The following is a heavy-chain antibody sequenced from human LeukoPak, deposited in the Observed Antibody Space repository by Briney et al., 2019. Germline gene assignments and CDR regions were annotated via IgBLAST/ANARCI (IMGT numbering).Heavy chain of an antibody. V-gene: IGHV4-39*01. CDR2: IYYSGST. CDR3: ARGWEPDGHWFDP. J-gene: IGHJ5*02. Sequence: SETLSLTCTVSGGSISSSSYYWGWIRQPPGQGLEWIGSIYYSGSTYYNPSLKSRVTISVDTSKNQFSLKLSSVTAADTAVYYCARGWEPDGHWFDPWGQGTLVTVSS. CDR1: GGSISSSSYY. D-gene: IGHD1-26*01.